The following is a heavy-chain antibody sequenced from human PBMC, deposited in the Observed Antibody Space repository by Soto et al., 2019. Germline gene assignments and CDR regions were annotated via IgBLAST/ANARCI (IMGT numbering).Heavy chain of an antibody. CDR3: TQDQTSGVFPTNWFDP. CDR1: GFTLENYV. Sequence: GGSLRLSCAASGFTLENYVMHWVRQAPGKGLEWVSGISWNSGDTRYADSVKGRFTVSRDNAKNFLYLQMNSLRPEDTALYYCTQDQTSGVFPTNWFDPWGQGTLVTVSS. J-gene: IGHJ5*02. CDR2: ISWNSGDT. D-gene: IGHD3-3*01. V-gene: IGHV3-9*01.